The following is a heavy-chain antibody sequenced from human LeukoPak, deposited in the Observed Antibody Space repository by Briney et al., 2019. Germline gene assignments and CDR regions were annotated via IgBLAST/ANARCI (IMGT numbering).Heavy chain of an antibody. Sequence: ASVKVSCKASGYTFTNYAMNWVRQAPGQGLEWMGWISAYNGNTNYAQKLQGRVTMTTDTSTSTAYMELRSLRSDDTAVYYCARKAGLKLYYYYMDVWGKGTTVTVSS. CDR2: ISAYNGNT. J-gene: IGHJ6*03. D-gene: IGHD6-19*01. V-gene: IGHV1-18*01. CDR3: ARKAGLKLYYYYMDV. CDR1: GYTFTNYA.